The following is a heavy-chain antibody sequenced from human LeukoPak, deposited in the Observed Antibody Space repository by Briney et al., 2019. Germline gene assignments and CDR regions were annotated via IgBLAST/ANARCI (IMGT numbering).Heavy chain of an antibody. V-gene: IGHV3-21*01. J-gene: IGHJ4*02. D-gene: IGHD3-10*01. Sequence: GGSLRLSCAASGFTFSSYSINWVRQAPGKGLEWVSSISSSSSYIYYADSVKGRFTISRDNARNSLYLQMNSLRAEDTAVYYCALGESTRPFDYWGQGTLVTVSS. CDR1: GFTFSSYS. CDR3: ALGESTRPFDY. CDR2: ISSSSSYI.